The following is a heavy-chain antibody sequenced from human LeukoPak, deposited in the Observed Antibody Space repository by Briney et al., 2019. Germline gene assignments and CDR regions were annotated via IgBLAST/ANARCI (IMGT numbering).Heavy chain of an antibody. CDR1: GGTFSSYA. CDR2: IIPIFGTA. Sequence: ASVKVFCKASGGTFSSYAISWVRQAPGQGLEWMGGIIPIFGTANYAQKFQGRVTITADESTGTAYMELSSLRSEDTAVYYCARSGYSSSWYPFDYWGQGTLVTVSS. J-gene: IGHJ4*02. V-gene: IGHV1-69*13. CDR3: ARSGYSSSWYPFDY. D-gene: IGHD6-13*01.